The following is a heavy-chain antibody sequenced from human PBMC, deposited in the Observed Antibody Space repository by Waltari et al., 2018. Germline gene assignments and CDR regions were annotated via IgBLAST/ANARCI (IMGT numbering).Heavy chain of an antibody. CDR1: GFTFSSYE. J-gene: IGHJ5*02. CDR3: GREGMHRNWFDP. CDR2: SSDSGSTI. V-gene: IGHV3-48*03. Sequence: EVQLVESGGGLVQPGGSLRLSCAASGFTFSSYEMNWVRQAPGKGLEGVSYSSDSGSTIYYADSVKGRFTISRDNAKNSLYLQMNSLRADDTAVYYCGREGMHRNWFDPWGQGTLVTVSS.